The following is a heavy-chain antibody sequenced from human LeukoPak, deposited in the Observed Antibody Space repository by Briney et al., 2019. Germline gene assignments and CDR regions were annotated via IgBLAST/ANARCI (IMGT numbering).Heavy chain of an antibody. Sequence: SETLSLTCAVYGGSFSDYYWSWIRQPPGKGLEWIGETNHSGSTTNYNPSLKNRVTISVGTSKKQFSLKLSSVTAADTAVYYCARRRWGYGSGSYDYWGQGTLVTVSS. V-gene: IGHV4-34*01. CDR1: GGSFSDYY. CDR3: ARRRWGYGSGSYDY. J-gene: IGHJ4*02. CDR2: TNHSGSTT. D-gene: IGHD3-10*01.